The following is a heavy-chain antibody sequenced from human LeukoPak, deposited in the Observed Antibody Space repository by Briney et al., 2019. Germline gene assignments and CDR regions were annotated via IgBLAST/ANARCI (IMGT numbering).Heavy chain of an antibody. CDR2: ISAYNGNT. Sequence: ASVKVSCKASGYTYTSYGISWVRQAPGQGLEWMGWISAYNGNTNYAQKLQGRVTITTDTSTSTAYMELRSLRSDDTAVYYCARDQNGGNFWSGYYQDPFDYWGQGTLVTVSS. J-gene: IGHJ4*02. D-gene: IGHD3-3*01. CDR1: GYTYTSYG. CDR3: ARDQNGGNFWSGYYQDPFDY. V-gene: IGHV1-18*01.